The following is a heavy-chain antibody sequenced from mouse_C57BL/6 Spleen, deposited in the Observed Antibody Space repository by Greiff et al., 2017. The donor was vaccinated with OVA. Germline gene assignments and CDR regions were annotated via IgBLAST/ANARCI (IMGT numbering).Heavy chain of an antibody. CDR3: ARSYDGYLAWFSY. CDR2: IFPGSGST. Sequence: QVQLQQSGPELVKPGASVKISCKASGYTFTDYYINWVKQRPGQGLEWIGWIFPGSGSTYYNEKFKGKATLTVDKSSSTAYMFLSSLTSEDSAVYFCARSYDGYLAWFSYWGQGTLVTVSA. V-gene: IGHV1-75*01. CDR1: GYTFTDYY. J-gene: IGHJ3*01. D-gene: IGHD2-3*01.